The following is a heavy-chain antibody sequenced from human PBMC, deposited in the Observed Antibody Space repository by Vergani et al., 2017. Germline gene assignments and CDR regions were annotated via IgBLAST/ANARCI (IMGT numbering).Heavy chain of an antibody. Sequence: QLQLQESGPGLVKPSATLSLTCSVSGASIRSSTYYWGWIRQPPGKGLEWIASIYYSGSTYYNPSLKSRVTISVDTSKNQFSLKLSSVTAADTAVYYCAREVWGNDYYYYYMDVWGKGTTVTVSS. CDR2: IYYSGST. J-gene: IGHJ6*03. D-gene: IGHD3-16*01. CDR1: GASIRSSTYY. V-gene: IGHV4-39*07. CDR3: AREVWGNDYYYYYMDV.